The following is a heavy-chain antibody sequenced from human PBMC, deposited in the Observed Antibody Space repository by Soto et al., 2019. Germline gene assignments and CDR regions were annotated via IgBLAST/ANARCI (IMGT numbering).Heavy chain of an antibody. CDR3: ALVVRGVTTEAHYFDY. V-gene: IGHV5-51*03. CDR1: GYRFTNYW. D-gene: IGHD3-10*01. CDR2: IYPGDSDT. Sequence: EVQLEQSGAEVKKPGESLKISCKGSGYRFTNYWIGWVRQMPGKGLQWMGLIYPGDSDTRYSPSFQGQVTISADKSTSTAYLQGNSLKASDTAIYYCALVVRGVTTEAHYFDYWGQGTLVTVSS. J-gene: IGHJ4*02.